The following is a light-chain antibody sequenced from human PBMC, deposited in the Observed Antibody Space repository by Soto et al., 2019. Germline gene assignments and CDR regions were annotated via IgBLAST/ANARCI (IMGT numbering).Light chain of an antibody. CDR2: EVR. V-gene: IGLV2-14*01. CDR1: SRDIGAYNL. CDR3: SAYSISTAYL. Sequence: QSVLTQPASVSGSPGQSITISCSGTSRDIGAYNLVSWYQQPPGKAPKLLIYEVRNRPSGISYRFSGSKSGTTASLTISSLLPEDEADYYCSAYSISTAYLFGTGTKVTVL. J-gene: IGLJ1*01.